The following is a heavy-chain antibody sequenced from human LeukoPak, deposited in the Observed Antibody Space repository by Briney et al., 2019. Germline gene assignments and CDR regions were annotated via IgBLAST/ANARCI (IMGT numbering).Heavy chain of an antibody. CDR3: ARMSSGNYEDGALDI. CDR1: GFTFSSYW. V-gene: IGHV3-7*01. Sequence: PGGSLRLSCAASGFTFSSYWMSWVRQAPGKGLEWVANIKEDGSEKYYVDSVKGRFTISRDNAKNSLYLQMNSLRAEDTAVYYCARMSSGNYEDGALDIWGQGTMVTVSS. J-gene: IGHJ3*02. CDR2: IKEDGSEK. D-gene: IGHD3-22*01.